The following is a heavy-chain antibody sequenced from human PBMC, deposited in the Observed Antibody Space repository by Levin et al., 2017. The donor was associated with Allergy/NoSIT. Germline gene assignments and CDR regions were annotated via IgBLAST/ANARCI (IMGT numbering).Heavy chain of an antibody. J-gene: IGHJ4*02. Sequence: SETLSLTCTVSGGSISSYYWSWIRQPPGKGLEWIGYIYYSGSTNYNPSLKSRVTISVDTSKNQFSLKLSSVTAADTAVYYCAGFTFGGVTVFDYWGQGTLVTVSS. CDR1: GGSISSYY. CDR3: AGFTFGGVTVFDY. D-gene: IGHD3-16*01. CDR2: IYYSGST. V-gene: IGHV4-59*01.